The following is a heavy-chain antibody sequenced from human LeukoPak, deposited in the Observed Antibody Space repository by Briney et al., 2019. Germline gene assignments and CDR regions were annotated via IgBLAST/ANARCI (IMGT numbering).Heavy chain of an antibody. CDR3: ANLGYCSSTSCYTHSDY. CDR2: ISGSGGST. D-gene: IGHD2-2*02. J-gene: IGHJ4*02. V-gene: IGHV3-23*01. Sequence: PGGSLRLSCAAPGFTFTRYARSSVCQAPGKGLEWVSAISGSGGSTYYADSVKGRFTISRDNSKNTLYLQMNSLRAEDTAVYYCANLGYCSSTSCYTHSDYWGQGTLVTVFS. CDR1: GFTFTRYA.